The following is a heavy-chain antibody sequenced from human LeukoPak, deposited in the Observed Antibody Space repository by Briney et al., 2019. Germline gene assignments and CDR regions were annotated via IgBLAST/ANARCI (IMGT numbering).Heavy chain of an antibody. CDR2: ITSSSSHI. J-gene: IGHJ3*02. D-gene: IGHD1-26*01. Sequence: PGGSLRLSCVASEFVFSSHAMIWVRQAPGKGLEWISSITSSSSHIFYADSVRGRFTISRDNANNALHLQMNSLRAEDTAVYYCARDLGGRYDAFDIWGQGTMVTVSS. CDR1: EFVFSSHA. CDR3: ARDLGGRYDAFDI. V-gene: IGHV3-21*01.